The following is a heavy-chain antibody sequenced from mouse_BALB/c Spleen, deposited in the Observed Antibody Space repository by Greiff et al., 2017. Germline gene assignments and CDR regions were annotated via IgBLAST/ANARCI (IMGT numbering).Heavy chain of an antibody. CDR1: GYTFTSYW. CDR2: IYPSDSYT. Sequence: VQLQQPGAELVRPGASVKLSCKASGYTFTSYWINWVKQRPGQGLEWIGNIYPSDSYTNYNQKFKDKATLTVDKSSSTAYMQLSSPTSEDSAVYYCTKGGYGSSYPYFDYWGQGTTLTVSS. J-gene: IGHJ2*01. V-gene: IGHV1-69*02. D-gene: IGHD1-1*01. CDR3: TKGGYGSSYPYFDY.